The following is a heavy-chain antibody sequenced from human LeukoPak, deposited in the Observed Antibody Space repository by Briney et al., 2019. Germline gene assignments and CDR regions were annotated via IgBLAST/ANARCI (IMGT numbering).Heavy chain of an antibody. CDR3: ARDRQLDYYYYGMDV. V-gene: IGHV3-30*04. CDR1: GLTFSSYA. Sequence: GRSLRLSCAASGLTFSSYAMHWVRQAPGKGLEWVAVISYDGSNKYYADSVKGRFTISRDNSKNTLYLQMNSLRAEDTAVYYCARDRQLDYYYYGMDVWGKGTTVTVSS. CDR2: ISYDGSNK. D-gene: IGHD1-1*01. J-gene: IGHJ6*04.